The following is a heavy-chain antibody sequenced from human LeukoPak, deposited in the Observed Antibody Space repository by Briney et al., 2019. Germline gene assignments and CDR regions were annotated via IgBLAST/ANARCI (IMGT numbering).Heavy chain of an antibody. CDR2: IWYDGSNK. V-gene: IGHV3-33*01. CDR3: ARDPADGDEGHFDY. D-gene: IGHD4-17*01. Sequence: PGGSLRLSCAASGFTFSSCGMHWVRQAPGKGLEWVAVIWYDGSNKYYADSVKGRFTISGDNSKNTLYLQMNSLRAEDTAVYYCARDPADGDEGHFDYWGQGTLVTVSS. J-gene: IGHJ4*02. CDR1: GFTFSSCG.